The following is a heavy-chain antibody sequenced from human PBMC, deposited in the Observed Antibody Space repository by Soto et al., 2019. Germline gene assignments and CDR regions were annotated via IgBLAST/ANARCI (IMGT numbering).Heavy chain of an antibody. CDR1: GFTFSSYS. J-gene: IGHJ4*02. CDR2: ISSSSSYI. CDR3: ARDQPGYSYGYGLGY. V-gene: IGHV3-21*01. D-gene: IGHD5-18*01. Sequence: GGSLRLSCAVSGFTFSSYSMNWVRQAPGKGLEWVSSISSSSSYIYYADSVKGRFTISRDNAKNSLYLQMNSLRAEDTAVYYCARDQPGYSYGYGLGYRGQGTLVTVSS.